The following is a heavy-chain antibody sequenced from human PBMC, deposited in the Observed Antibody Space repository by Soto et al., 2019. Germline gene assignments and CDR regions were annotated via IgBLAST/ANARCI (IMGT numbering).Heavy chain of an antibody. CDR2: IYYSGST. CDR1: GGSISSYY. J-gene: IGHJ5*02. CDR3: ARQRPKTHDRSGYYPSWFDH. V-gene: IGHV4-59*01. Sequence: SETLSLTCTVSGGSISSYYWSWIRQPPGKGLEWIGYIYYSGSTNYNPSLKSRVTISVDTSKNQFSLKLGSVTAADTAVYYCARQRPKTHDRSGYYPSWFDHWGQGTLVTVSS. D-gene: IGHD3-22*01.